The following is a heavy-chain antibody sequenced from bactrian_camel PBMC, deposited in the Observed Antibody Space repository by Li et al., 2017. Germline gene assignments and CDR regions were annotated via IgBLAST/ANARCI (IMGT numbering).Heavy chain of an antibody. Sequence: QLVESGGGLVQPGGSLRLSCAASGFTFSSHGMTWVRQAPGKGLEWVSSIYYCMGWFRQAPGRQREVVAVMDSAGLTSVAASVTDRFTVSKDSAKNTLYLRMNSPKTEDTAVYY. CDR1: GFTFSSHG. V-gene: IGHV3S42*01. CDR2: IYYCMGWFRQAPGRQREVVAVMDSAGLT.